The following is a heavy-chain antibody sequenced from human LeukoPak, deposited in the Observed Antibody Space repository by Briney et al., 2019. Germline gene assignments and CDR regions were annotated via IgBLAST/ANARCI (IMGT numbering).Heavy chain of an antibody. V-gene: IGHV3-21*01. Sequence: GGSLRLSCAASGFTFTTYGMHWVRQAPGKGLEWVSSISSSSSYIYYADSVKGRFTISRDNAKNSLYLQMNSLRAEDTAVYYCARDTPDSGQHWGQGTLVTVSS. D-gene: IGHD3-10*01. CDR2: ISSSSSYI. CDR3: ARDTPDSGQH. J-gene: IGHJ1*01. CDR1: GFTFTTYG.